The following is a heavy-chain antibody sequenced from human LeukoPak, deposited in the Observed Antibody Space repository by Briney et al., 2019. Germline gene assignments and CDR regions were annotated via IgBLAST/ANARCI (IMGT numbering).Heavy chain of an antibody. D-gene: IGHD3-3*01. CDR2: IIPILGIA. J-gene: IGHJ5*02. CDR3: ARGPAQATYYDFWSGSTTSNWFDP. Sequence: SVKVSCKASGGTFTSYTISWGRHAPGQGLEWMGRIIPILGIANYAQKFQGRVTITADKSTSTAYMELSRLRSEDTAVYYWARGPAQATYYDFWSGSTTSNWFDPWGQGTLVTVSS. V-gene: IGHV1-69*02. CDR1: GGTFTSYT.